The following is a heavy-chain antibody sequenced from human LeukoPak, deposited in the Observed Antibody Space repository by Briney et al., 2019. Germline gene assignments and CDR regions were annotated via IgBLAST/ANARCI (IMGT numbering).Heavy chain of an antibody. Sequence: EESLKISCKGSGYSFTSYWIGWVRQMPGKGLEWMGIICPGDSDTRYSPSFQGQVTISADKSISTAYLQWSSLKASDTAMYYCARHPYYDSSGYKLGVWFDPWGQGTLVTVSS. CDR1: GYSFTSYW. CDR3: ARHPYYDSSGYKLGVWFDP. D-gene: IGHD3-22*01. CDR2: ICPGDSDT. J-gene: IGHJ5*02. V-gene: IGHV5-51*01.